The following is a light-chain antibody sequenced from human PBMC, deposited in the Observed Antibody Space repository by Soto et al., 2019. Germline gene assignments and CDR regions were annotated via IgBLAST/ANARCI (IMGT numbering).Light chain of an antibody. CDR3: QQRSSWPLT. Sequence: ILLTQSPATLSLSAGERATLSCRASQSVSSYLAWYQQKAGQAPRPLIYDASNRATGIPARFSGSGSGTDFTLTISSLEPEDFAVYYCQQRSSWPLTFGGGTKVDIK. V-gene: IGKV3-11*01. J-gene: IGKJ4*01. CDR2: DAS. CDR1: QSVSSY.